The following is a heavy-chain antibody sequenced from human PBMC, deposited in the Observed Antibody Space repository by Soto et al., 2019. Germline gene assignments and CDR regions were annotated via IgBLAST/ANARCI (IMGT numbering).Heavy chain of an antibody. CDR3: ARGSPRMGALPTY. V-gene: IGHV1-2*02. D-gene: IGHD1-26*01. J-gene: IGHJ4*02. Sequence: QVQLVQSGDEVQKSGASVKVSCEASGYIFTGYYLHWMRQAPGQGLEWMGWISPKSGDTNLAQKFKSRVTLTRDTPITTAYMELTRLTSDDTALYYCARGSPRMGALPTYWGQGTLLTVSS. CDR2: ISPKSGDT. CDR1: GYIFTGYY.